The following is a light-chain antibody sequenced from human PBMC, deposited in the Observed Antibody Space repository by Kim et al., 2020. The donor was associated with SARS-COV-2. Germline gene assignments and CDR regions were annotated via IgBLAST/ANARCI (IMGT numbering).Light chain of an antibody. J-gene: IGKJ1*01. V-gene: IGKV3-20*01. CDR2: TAS. CDR1: QTVSGSY. CDR3: QQYSGTWT. Sequence: EIVLTQSPGTLSLSPGERATVSCRASQTVSGSYLTWYQQKAGQAPRLLIYTASTRATGIPDRFSGSGSGTDFTLTISRLEPEDFAMYYCQQYSGTWTFGQGTKVDIK.